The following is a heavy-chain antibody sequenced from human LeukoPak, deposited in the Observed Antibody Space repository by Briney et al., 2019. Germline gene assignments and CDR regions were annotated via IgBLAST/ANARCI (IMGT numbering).Heavy chain of an antibody. V-gene: IGHV4-4*09. CDR1: GGSISSYY. Sequence: SETLSLTCTVSGGSISSYYWSWIRQPPGKGLEWIGYIYTSGGTNYNPSLKSRVTISVDTSKNQFSLKLSSVTAADTAVYYCARHVGSSSLIFDYWGQGTLVTVSS. J-gene: IGHJ4*02. D-gene: IGHD6-6*01. CDR2: IYTSGGT. CDR3: ARHVGSSSLIFDY.